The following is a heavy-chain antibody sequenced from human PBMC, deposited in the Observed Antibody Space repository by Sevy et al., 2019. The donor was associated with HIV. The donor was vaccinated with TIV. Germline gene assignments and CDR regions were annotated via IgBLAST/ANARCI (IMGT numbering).Heavy chain of an antibody. J-gene: IGHJ4*02. Sequence: GGSLRLSCAASGLTFSSHAMRWVRQAPGKGLEWVAVISYETGNTKYYAESVKGRFTISRDNSKNTLYLQMNSLRAEDTAVYYCARDSGYSINYSPGTYWGQGTLVTVSS. CDR1: GLTFSSHA. CDR3: ARDSGYSINYSPGTY. D-gene: IGHD2-15*01. CDR2: ISYETGNTK. V-gene: IGHV3-30-3*01.